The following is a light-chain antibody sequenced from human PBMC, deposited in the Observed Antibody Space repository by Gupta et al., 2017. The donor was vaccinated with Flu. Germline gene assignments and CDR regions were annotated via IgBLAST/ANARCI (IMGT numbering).Light chain of an antibody. V-gene: IGKV3-15*01. CDR1: QSVSGN. J-gene: IGKJ1*01. CDR2: GAS. CDR3: QQYTSWPRT. Sequence: PDILSVSPVERATLSCRASQSVSGNVAWYQQKPGQAPRLLIIGASARATGIPARFSGSGSGTEFTLTISSLHSEDFVTYYCQQYTSWPRTFGQGTKVEIK.